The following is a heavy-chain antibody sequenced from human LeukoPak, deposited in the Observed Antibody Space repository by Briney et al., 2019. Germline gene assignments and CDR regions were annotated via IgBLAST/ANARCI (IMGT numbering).Heavy chain of an antibody. CDR3: ARDGIAAAEGWFDP. V-gene: IGHV4-59*12. CDR1: GGSISSYY. Sequence: SETLSLTCTVSGGSISSYYWSWIRQPPGKGLEWIGYIYYSGSTNYNPSLKSRVTISVDTSKNQFSLKLSSVTAADTAVYYCARDGIAAAEGWFDPWGQGTLVTVSS. CDR2: IYYSGST. J-gene: IGHJ5*02. D-gene: IGHD6-25*01.